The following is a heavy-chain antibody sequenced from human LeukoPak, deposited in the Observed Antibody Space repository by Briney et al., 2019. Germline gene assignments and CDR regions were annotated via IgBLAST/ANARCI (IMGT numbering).Heavy chain of an antibody. CDR3: ARVDYDFWSGYSLPDDAFDI. Sequence: SETLSLTCTVSGGSISSYYWSWLRQPPGKGLEWIGYIYYSGSTYYNPSLKSRVTISVDTSKNQFSLKLSSVTAADTAVYYCARVDYDFWSGYSLPDDAFDIWGQGTMVTVSS. CDR2: IYYSGST. D-gene: IGHD3-3*01. J-gene: IGHJ3*02. V-gene: IGHV4-59*12. CDR1: GGSISSYY.